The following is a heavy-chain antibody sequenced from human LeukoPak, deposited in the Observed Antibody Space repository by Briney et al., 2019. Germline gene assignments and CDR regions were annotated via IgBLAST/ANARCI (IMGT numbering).Heavy chain of an antibody. CDR3: ARGRRYGDYFDY. V-gene: IGHV4-61*02. D-gene: IGHD3-10*01. CDR2: IYTSGST. J-gene: IGHJ4*02. Sequence: PSQTLSLTCTVSGGSISSSSYYWSWIRQPAGKGLEWIGRIYTSGSTNYNPSLKSRVTISVDTSKNQFSLKLSSVTAADTAVYYCARGRRYGDYFDYWGQGTLVTVSS. CDR1: GGSISSSSYY.